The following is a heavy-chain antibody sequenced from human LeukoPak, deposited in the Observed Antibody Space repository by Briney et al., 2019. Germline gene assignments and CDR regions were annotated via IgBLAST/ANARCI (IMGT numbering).Heavy chain of an antibody. Sequence: PETPSLTCTVSGGSISSYYWSWIRQPPGKGLEWIGYISYSGGTNYNPSLKSRVTISVDTSKNQFSLKLSSVTAADTAVYYCARVLDRSGYYYYFDYWGQGTLVTVSS. CDR2: ISYSGGT. J-gene: IGHJ4*02. D-gene: IGHD3-22*01. CDR1: GGSISSYY. CDR3: ARVLDRSGYYYYFDY. V-gene: IGHV4-59*01.